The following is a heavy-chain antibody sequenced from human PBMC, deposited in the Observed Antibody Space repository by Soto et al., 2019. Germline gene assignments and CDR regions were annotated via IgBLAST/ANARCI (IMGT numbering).Heavy chain of an antibody. CDR3: SRSLDS. V-gene: IGHV3-7*01. CDR2: INPDGSEK. J-gene: IGHJ4*02. CDR1: GFTFSNFW. Sequence: GESLKISCAASGFTFSNFWMDWVHQAPGKGLEWVANINPDGSEKHYVDSVRGRFTISRDNAQNSLYLHMSRLTAEDSALYYCSRSLDSWGQGTRVTVSS.